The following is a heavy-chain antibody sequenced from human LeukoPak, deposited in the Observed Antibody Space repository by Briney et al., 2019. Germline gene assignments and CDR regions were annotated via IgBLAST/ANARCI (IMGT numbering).Heavy chain of an antibody. CDR3: ATDRGWRNSGYYLYYFEY. V-gene: IGHV3-7*01. J-gene: IGHJ4*02. D-gene: IGHD3-3*01. CDR2: IKHDGSKT. CDR1: GFIFSNYF. Sequence: GGSLRLACAASGFIFSNYFMSWVRQPPGKGLEWVASIKHDGSKTDYVDSTRRRLTNSRENTMNSLYLKMRRLRGEDTAVYYSATDRGWRNSGYYLYYFEYWGQGTLVTYSS.